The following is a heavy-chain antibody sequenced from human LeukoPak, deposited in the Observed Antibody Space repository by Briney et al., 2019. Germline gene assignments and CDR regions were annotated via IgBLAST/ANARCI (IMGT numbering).Heavy chain of an antibody. J-gene: IGHJ5*02. D-gene: IGHD4-11*01. CDR3: ARTPDYSVTT. CDR2: IDPNSGGT. Sequence: VSVKVSCKVSGYTFTAYYMHWVRQAPGQGLEWMGRIDPNSGGTIYVHKFQGRVAMTRDTSISTAYMELSRLTSDDTAVYYCARTPDYSVTTWGQGTLVTVSS. V-gene: IGHV1-2*02. CDR1: GYTFTAYY.